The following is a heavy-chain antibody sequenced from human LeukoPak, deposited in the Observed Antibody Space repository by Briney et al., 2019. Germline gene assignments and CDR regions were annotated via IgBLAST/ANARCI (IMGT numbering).Heavy chain of an antibody. J-gene: IGHJ6*03. CDR1: GGTFSSYA. V-gene: IGHV1-69*05. CDR2: IIPIFGTA. CDR3: ARGVVPATHARTYYMDV. D-gene: IGHD2-2*01. Sequence: SVKVSCKASGGTFSSYAISWVRQAPGQGLEWMGGIIPIFGTANYAQKFQGRVTITTDESTSTAYMELSSLRSEDTAVYYCARGVVPATHARTYYMDVWGKGTTVTVSS.